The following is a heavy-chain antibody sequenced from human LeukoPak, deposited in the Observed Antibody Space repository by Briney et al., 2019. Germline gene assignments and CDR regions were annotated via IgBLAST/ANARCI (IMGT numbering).Heavy chain of an antibody. J-gene: IGHJ3*02. CDR2: ISGSGGST. CDR1: GFTFSSYA. D-gene: IGHD3-3*01. V-gene: IGHV3-23*01. CDR3: ATSYDFWSGYALRAFDI. Sequence: GGSLRLSCAASGFTFSSYAMSWVRQAPGKGLEWVSAISGSGGSTYSADSVKGRFTISRDNSKNTLYLQMNSLRAEDTAVYYCATSYDFWSGYALRAFDICGQGTMVTISS.